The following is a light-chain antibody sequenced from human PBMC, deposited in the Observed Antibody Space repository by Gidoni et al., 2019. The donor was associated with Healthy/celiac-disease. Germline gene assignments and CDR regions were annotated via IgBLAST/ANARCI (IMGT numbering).Light chain of an antibody. CDR1: QTVSSS. CDR3: HQRSNWPCT. Sequence: EIVLTQSPATLSLSQGEIATLSCRASQTVSSSLAWYQQKPGQAPRLLIYAASNRATGIPARFSGSGSGTYFTLTISRLEPEDFAVYYCHQRSNWPCTFGQGTKLEVK. V-gene: IGKV3-11*01. CDR2: AAS. J-gene: IGKJ1*01.